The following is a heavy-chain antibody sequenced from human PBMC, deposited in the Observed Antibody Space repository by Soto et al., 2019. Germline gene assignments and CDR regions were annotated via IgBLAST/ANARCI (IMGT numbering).Heavy chain of an antibody. D-gene: IGHD6-19*01. J-gene: IGHJ4*02. CDR1: GGSISSYF. CDR2: IYYSGST. Sequence: SETLSLTCTVSGGSISSYFWSWIRQPPGKGLEWIGYIYYSGSTNYSPSLKSRVTISVDTSKNQFSLKLSSVTAADTAVYYCAGSSGYSSGWYDYWGQGTLVTAPQ. CDR3: AGSSGYSSGWYDY. V-gene: IGHV4-59*08.